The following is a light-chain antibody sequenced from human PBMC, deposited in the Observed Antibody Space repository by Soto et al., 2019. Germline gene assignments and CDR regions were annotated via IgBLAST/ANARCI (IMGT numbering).Light chain of an antibody. CDR3: QQRSNWPYT. CDR1: QSVSSY. V-gene: IGKV3-11*01. Sequence: EIVLTQSPATLSLSPGERATLSCRARQSVSSYLAWYQQKPGQSPRLLIYDASNSATGIPARFSGSRSGTDFTLTISSLEPEDFAVYYCQQRSNWPYTFGQGTKREIK. CDR2: DAS. J-gene: IGKJ2*01.